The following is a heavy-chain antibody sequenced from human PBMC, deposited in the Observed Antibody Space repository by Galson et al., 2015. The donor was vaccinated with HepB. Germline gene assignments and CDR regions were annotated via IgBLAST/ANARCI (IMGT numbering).Heavy chain of an antibody. Sequence: QSGAEVKKPGESLKISCKGSGYSFTSYWIGWVRQMPGKGLEWMGIIYPGDSDTRYSPSFQGQVTISADKSISTAYLQWSSLKASDTAMYYCARQLQGVAAAGIISDYWGQGTLVTVSS. V-gene: IGHV5-51*01. CDR3: ARQLQGVAAAGIISDY. D-gene: IGHD6-13*01. CDR2: IYPGDSDT. J-gene: IGHJ4*02. CDR1: GYSFTSYW.